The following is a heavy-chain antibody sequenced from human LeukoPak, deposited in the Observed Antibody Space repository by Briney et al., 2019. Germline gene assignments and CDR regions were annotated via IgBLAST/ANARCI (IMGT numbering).Heavy chain of an antibody. CDR2: IDYSGST. CDR3: AREGYSGSDSNL. V-gene: IGHV4-59*01. D-gene: IGHD5-12*01. J-gene: IGHJ4*02. CDR1: GGSISGYY. Sequence: SETLSLTCTVSGGSISGYYWSWIRQPPGKGLEWIGYIDYSGSTTYNPSLKSRVTISVDTSKNQFSLMLSSVTAADTAVYYCAREGYSGSDSNLWGQGTLVTVSS.